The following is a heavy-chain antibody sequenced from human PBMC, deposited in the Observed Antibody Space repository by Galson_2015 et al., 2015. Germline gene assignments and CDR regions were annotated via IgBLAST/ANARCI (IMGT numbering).Heavy chain of an antibody. CDR2: IIPILGIA. D-gene: IGHD5-18*01. CDR3: ATDERLEDTAMVRDY. Sequence: SVKVSCKASGGTFSSYTISWVRQAPGQGLEWMGRIIPILGIANYAQKFQGRVTITADKSTSTAYMELSSLRSEDTAVYYCATDERLEDTAMVRDYWGQGTLVTVSS. CDR1: GGTFSSYT. V-gene: IGHV1-69*02. J-gene: IGHJ4*02.